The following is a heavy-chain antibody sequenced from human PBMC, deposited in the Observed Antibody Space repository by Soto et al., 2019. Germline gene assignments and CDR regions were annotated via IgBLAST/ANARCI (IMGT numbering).Heavy chain of an antibody. D-gene: IGHD3-10*01. CDR2: IYSGGST. V-gene: IGHV3-66*01. Sequence: GGSLRLSCAASGFTVSSNYMSWVRQAPGKGLEWVSVIYSGGSTYYADSVKGRFTISRDNSKNTLYLQMNSLRAEDTAVYYCASPYGSGSYFGLESYAFDIWGQGTMVTVSS. J-gene: IGHJ3*02. CDR3: ASPYGSGSYFGLESYAFDI. CDR1: GFTVSSNY.